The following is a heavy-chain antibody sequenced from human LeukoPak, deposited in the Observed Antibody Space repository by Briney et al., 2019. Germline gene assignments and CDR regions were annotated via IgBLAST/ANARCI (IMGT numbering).Heavy chain of an antibody. D-gene: IGHD5-24*01. Sequence: GGSLRLSCAASGFIVSTNYMSWVRQAPGKGLEWVLVLYSGGTTYYADSVKGRFTISRDNSKNTLYLQMNSLRAEDTAVYYCAMDSSWLPLKFDYWGQGTLVTVST. V-gene: IGHV3-66*01. J-gene: IGHJ4*02. CDR3: AMDSSWLPLKFDY. CDR1: GFIVSTNY. CDR2: LYSGGTT.